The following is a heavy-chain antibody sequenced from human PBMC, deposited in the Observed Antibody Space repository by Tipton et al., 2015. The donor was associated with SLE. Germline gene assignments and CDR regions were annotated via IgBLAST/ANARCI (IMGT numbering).Heavy chain of an antibody. D-gene: IGHD6-13*01. CDR1: GFTFSSYA. J-gene: IGHJ1*01. CDR3: ASSSWYVEYFQH. Sequence: GSLRLSCSASGFTFSSYAMHWVRQAPGKGLEYVSAISSNGGSTYYADSVKGRFTISRDNSKNTLYLQMNSLRAEDTAVYYCASSSWYVEYFQHWGQGTLVTVSS. V-gene: IGHV3-64*04. CDR2: ISSNGGST.